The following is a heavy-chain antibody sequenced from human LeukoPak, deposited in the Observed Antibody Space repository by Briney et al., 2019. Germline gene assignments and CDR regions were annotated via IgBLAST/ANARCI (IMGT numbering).Heavy chain of an antibody. Sequence: PGGSLRLSCTASGFTFSSYAMSWVRQAPGKGLEWVSTIGGSGGRTDNADSVKGRFTISRDNSKNTLYLQMNSLRAEDTAVYYCVKDIQLSTWGLGTMVTVSS. CDR1: GFTFSSYA. CDR2: IGGSGGRT. D-gene: IGHD5-24*01. CDR3: VKDIQLST. V-gene: IGHV3-23*01. J-gene: IGHJ3*01.